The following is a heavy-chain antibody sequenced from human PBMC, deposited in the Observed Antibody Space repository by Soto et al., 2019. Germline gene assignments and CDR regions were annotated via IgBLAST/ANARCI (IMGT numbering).Heavy chain of an antibody. D-gene: IGHD2-15*01. V-gene: IGHV1-2*04. CDR1: GYTFTGYY. CDR2: INPNSGGT. CDR3: ARLGYCSGGSCYGAFDI. J-gene: IGHJ3*02. Sequence: QVQLVQSGAEVKKPGASVKVSCKASGYTFTGYYMHWVRQAPGQGLEWMGWINPNSGGTNYGQKFQGWVTMTRDTSISTAYMELSRLRSDDTAVYYCARLGYCSGGSCYGAFDIWGQGTMVTVSS.